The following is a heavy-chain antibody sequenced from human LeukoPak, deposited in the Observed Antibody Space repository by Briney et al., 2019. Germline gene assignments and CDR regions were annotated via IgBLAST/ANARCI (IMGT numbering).Heavy chain of an antibody. CDR1: GFTFSSYG. CDR3: VLPGLGGVIY. D-gene: IGHD3-16*01. J-gene: IGHJ4*02. V-gene: IGHV3-30*02. CDR2: IRYDGSNK. Sequence: GGSLILSCAASGFTFSSYGMHWVRQAPGKGLEWVAFIRYDGSNKYYADSVKGRFTISRDNSKNTLYLQMNSLRAEDTAVYYCVLPGLGGVIYWGQGTLVTVSS.